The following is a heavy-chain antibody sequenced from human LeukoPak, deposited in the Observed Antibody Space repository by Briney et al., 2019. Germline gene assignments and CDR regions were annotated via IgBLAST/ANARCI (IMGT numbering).Heavy chain of an antibody. J-gene: IGHJ6*02. Sequence: GGSLRLSCAAPGFTFSSYWMSWVRQAPGKGLEWVANIKQDGSEKYYVDSVKGRFTISRDNAKNSLYLQMNSLRAEDTAVYYCARVHGGQRSGYGMDVWGQGTTVTVSS. CDR1: GFTFSSYW. V-gene: IGHV3-7*03. CDR2: IKQDGSEK. CDR3: ARVHGGQRSGYGMDV. D-gene: IGHD3-16*01.